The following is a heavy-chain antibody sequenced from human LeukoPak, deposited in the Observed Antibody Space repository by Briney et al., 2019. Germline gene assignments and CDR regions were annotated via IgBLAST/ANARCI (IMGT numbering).Heavy chain of an antibody. CDR2: ISSTGST. D-gene: IGHD3-10*01. J-gene: IGHJ5*02. V-gene: IGHV4-61*09. CDR1: GGSISSGGHY. Sequence: SSQTLSLTCTVSGGSISSGGHYWSWIRQPAGKGLEYLGHISSTGSTNYNPSLRSRVTISADTSKNHFSLKLTSVTAADTAVFYCARVNRGSGITWGQGTLVTVSS. CDR3: ARVNRGSGIT.